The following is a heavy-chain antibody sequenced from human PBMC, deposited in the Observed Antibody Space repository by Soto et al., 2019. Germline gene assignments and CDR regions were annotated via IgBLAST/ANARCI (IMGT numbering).Heavy chain of an antibody. D-gene: IGHD3-22*01. Sequence: GGSLRLSCAASGFTFSIYAMSWVRQAPGKGLEWVSAISGSGGSTYYADSVKGRFTISRDNSKNTLYLQMNSLRAEDTAVYYCAKGLTIDSSGYYAFDYWGQGTLVTVSS. V-gene: IGHV3-23*01. J-gene: IGHJ4*02. CDR3: AKGLTIDSSGYYAFDY. CDR2: ISGSGGST. CDR1: GFTFSIYA.